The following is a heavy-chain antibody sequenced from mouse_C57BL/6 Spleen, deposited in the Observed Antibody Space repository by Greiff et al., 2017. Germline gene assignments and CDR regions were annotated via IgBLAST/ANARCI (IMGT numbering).Heavy chain of an antibody. CDR2: ISSGSSTF. CDR3: ARWPQFAY. J-gene: IGHJ3*01. CDR1: GFTFSDYG. V-gene: IGHV5-17*01. Sequence: EVMLVESGGGLVKPGGSLKLSCAASGFTFSDYGMHWVRQAPEKGLEWVAYISSGSSTFYYADTVKGRFTISRDKAKNTLFLQMTSLRSEDTAMYYCARWPQFAYWGQGTLVTVSA.